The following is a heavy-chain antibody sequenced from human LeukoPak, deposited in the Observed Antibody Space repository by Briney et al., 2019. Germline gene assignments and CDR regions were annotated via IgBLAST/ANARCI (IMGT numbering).Heavy chain of an antibody. CDR3: AREGTAGTNLNWFDP. CDR1: GGSSSNYY. Sequence: SETLSLTCSVSGGSSSNYYWSWIRQPPGKGLEWIGYISYSGSTNFNPSLKSRVTISVDTPKNQFSLKLSSVTAADTAVYYCAREGTAGTNLNWFDPWGQGTLVTVSS. J-gene: IGHJ5*02. D-gene: IGHD1-1*01. CDR2: ISYSGST. V-gene: IGHV4-59*01.